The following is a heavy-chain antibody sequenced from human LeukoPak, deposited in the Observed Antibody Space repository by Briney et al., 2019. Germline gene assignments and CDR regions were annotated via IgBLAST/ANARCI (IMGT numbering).Heavy chain of an antibody. Sequence: SQTLSLTCTVSGNSISSYYYYWSWIRQPPGKGLEWIGYIYHSGSTYYNPSLKSRVTISVDRSKNQFSLKLSSVTAADTAVYYCARDRVVPAAMFDYWGQGTLVTVSS. CDR1: GNSISSYYYY. J-gene: IGHJ4*02. V-gene: IGHV4-30-2*01. CDR2: IYHSGST. D-gene: IGHD2-2*01. CDR3: ARDRVVPAAMFDY.